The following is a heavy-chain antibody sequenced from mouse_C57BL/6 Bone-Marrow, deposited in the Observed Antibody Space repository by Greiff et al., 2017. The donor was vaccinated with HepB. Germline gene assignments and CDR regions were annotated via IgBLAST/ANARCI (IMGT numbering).Heavy chain of an antibody. Sequence: VHLQQSGPELVKPGASVKFSCKASGYAFTSYWMHWVNQRPGQGLEWIGMIHPKSGSTNYNEKFKCKATLTVDKSSSTAYMPLSSLTAEDSAVYYCASYYDYERDYWGQGTTLTVSS. V-gene: IGHV1-64*01. J-gene: IGHJ2*01. D-gene: IGHD2-4*01. CDR3: ASYYDYERDY. CDR2: IHPKSGST. CDR1: GYAFTSYW.